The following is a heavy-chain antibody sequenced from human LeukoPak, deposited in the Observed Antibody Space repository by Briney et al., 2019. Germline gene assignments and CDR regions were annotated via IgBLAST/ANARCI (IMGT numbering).Heavy chain of an antibody. CDR2: IIPIFGTA. J-gene: IGHJ3*02. D-gene: IGHD3-3*01. V-gene: IGHV1-69*13. CDR3: ARTRVSRVVDAFDI. CDR1: GGTFSSYA. Sequence: ASVKVSCKASGGTFSSYAISWVRQAPGQGLEWMGGIIPIFGTANYAQKFQGRVTITADESTSTAYMELSSLRSEDTAVYYCARTRVSRVVDAFDIWGQGTMVTVSS.